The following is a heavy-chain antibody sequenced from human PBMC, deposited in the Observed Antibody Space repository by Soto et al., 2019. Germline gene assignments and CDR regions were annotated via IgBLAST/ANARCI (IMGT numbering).Heavy chain of an antibody. V-gene: IGHV3-23*01. CDR3: ARDRGIAVAGKFDY. CDR1: RFTFSSYA. J-gene: IGHJ4*02. Sequence: SGGSLRLSYAASRFTFSSYAMSWVRQAPGKGLEWVSAISGSGGSTYYADSVKGRFTISRDNSKNTLYLQMNSLRAEDTAVYYCARDRGIAVAGKFDYWGQGTLVTVSS. D-gene: IGHD6-19*01. CDR2: ISGSGGST.